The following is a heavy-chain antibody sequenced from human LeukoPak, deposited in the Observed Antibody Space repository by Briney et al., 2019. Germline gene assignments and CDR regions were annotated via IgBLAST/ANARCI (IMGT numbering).Heavy chain of an antibody. CDR2: INPNSGGT. CDR3: ARDRLTGRRLPDY. J-gene: IGHJ4*02. D-gene: IGHD4/OR15-4a*01. V-gene: IGHV1-2*02. Sequence: ASVKVSCKTPRYTFTGYYIHWVRQAPGQVLEWMGWINPNSGGTDYAQKFQGRVTMTGDTSMSTAYMELSRLRSDDTAVYYCARDRLTGRRLPDYWGQGTLVTVSS. CDR1: RYTFTGYY.